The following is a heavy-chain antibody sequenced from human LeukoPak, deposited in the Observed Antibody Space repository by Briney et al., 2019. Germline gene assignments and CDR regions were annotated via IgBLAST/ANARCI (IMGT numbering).Heavy chain of an antibody. J-gene: IGHJ4*02. CDR3: AKDLDDYGDLSGTR. V-gene: IGHV3-23*01. CDR2: ISGSGGST. Sequence: QSGGSLRLSCAASGFTFSSYAMSWVRQAPGKGLEWVSAISGSGGSTYYADSVKGRFTISRDNSKNTLYLQMNSLRAEDTAVYYCAKDLDDYGDLSGTRWGQGTLVTVSS. D-gene: IGHD4-17*01. CDR1: GFTFSSYA.